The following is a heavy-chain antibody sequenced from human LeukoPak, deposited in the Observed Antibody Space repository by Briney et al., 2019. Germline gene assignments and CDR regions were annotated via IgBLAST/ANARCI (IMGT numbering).Heavy chain of an antibody. D-gene: IGHD6-13*01. CDR1: GYTFTSYA. Sequence: ASVKVSCKASGYTFTSYAMNWVRQAPGQGLEWMGWISAYNGNTNYAQKLQGRVTMTTDTSTSTAYMELRSLRSDDTAVYYCARDGAAAGPYYYYYYMDVWGKGTTVTVSS. V-gene: IGHV1-18*01. CDR2: ISAYNGNT. J-gene: IGHJ6*03. CDR3: ARDGAAAGPYYYYYYMDV.